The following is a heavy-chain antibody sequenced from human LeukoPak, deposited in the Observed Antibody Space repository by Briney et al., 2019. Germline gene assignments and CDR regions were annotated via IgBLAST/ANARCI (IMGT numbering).Heavy chain of an antibody. CDR2: IYHSGST. J-gene: IGHJ4*02. D-gene: IGHD3-10*01. CDR3: ARAYYYGSGSYSLFDY. Sequence: TSETLSLTCTVSGYSISSGYYWGWIRQPPGKGLEWIGSIYHSGSTYYNPSLKSRVTISVDTSKNQFSLKLTSVTAADTAVYYCARAYYYGSGSYSLFDYWGQGTLVTVSS. CDR1: GYSISSGYY. V-gene: IGHV4-38-2*02.